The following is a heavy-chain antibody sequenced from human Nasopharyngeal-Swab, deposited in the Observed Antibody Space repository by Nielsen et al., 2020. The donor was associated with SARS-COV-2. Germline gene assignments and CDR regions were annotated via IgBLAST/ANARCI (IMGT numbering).Heavy chain of an antibody. D-gene: IGHD2-15*01. J-gene: IGHJ3*02. CDR2: INHSGST. CDR1: GFTFSSYS. Sequence: LRLSCAASGFTFSSYSMNWVRQAPGKGLEWIGDINHSGSTNYNPSLKSRVTISVDTSKDQFSLKLSSVTAADTAVYYCARAGRYCSGGSCYSGAFDIWGQGTMVTVSS. V-gene: IGHV4-34*01. CDR3: ARAGRYCSGGSCYSGAFDI.